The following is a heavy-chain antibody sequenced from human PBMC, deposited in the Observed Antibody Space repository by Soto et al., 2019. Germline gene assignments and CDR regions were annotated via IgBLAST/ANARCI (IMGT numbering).Heavy chain of an antibody. V-gene: IGHV1-18*01. J-gene: IGHJ5*02. Sequence: XSVKVSCTASGYPFTSYGGSWGRQAPGQGLEWMGWISAYNGNTNYAQKLQGRVTMTTDTSTSTAYMELRSLRSDDTAVYYCARELAARTGHWFDPWGQGTLVTVS. D-gene: IGHD6-6*01. CDR1: GYPFTSYG. CDR3: ARELAARTGHWFDP. CDR2: ISAYNGNT.